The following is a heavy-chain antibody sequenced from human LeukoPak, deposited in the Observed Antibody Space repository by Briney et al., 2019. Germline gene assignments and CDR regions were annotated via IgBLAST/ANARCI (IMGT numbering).Heavy chain of an antibody. CDR3: ARARFGYCSGGSCYGPPPYFDY. J-gene: IGHJ4*02. CDR2: INHSGST. Sequence: PSETLSLTCAVYGGSFSGYYWSWIRQPPGKGLEWIGEINHSGSTNYNPSLKSRVTISVDTSKNQFSLKLSSVTAADTAVYYCARARFGYCSGGSCYGPPPYFDYWGQGTLVTVSS. V-gene: IGHV4-34*01. D-gene: IGHD2-15*01. CDR1: GGSFSGYY.